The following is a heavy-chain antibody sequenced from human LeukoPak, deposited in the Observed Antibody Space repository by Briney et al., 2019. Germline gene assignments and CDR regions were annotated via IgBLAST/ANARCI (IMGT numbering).Heavy chain of an antibody. Sequence: PSETLSLTCTVSGDSISSHYWSWIRQPPGKGLEWIGYIYHSGSINYNPSLKSRVTISVDTSKNQFSLNLSSVTAADTAVYYCARYLSGSYRPYFDYWGRGTLVTVSS. J-gene: IGHJ4*02. CDR3: ARYLSGSYRPYFDY. CDR1: GDSISSHY. V-gene: IGHV4-59*11. CDR2: IYHSGSI. D-gene: IGHD1-26*01.